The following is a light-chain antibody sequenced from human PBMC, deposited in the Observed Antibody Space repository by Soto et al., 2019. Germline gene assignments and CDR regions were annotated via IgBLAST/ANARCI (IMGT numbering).Light chain of an antibody. Sequence: QSALTQPASVSGSPGQSITISCTGTSSDIGFYDFVSWYQHHPGKAPKLLIYGVSHRPSGVSIRFSGSKSVNTASLTISGLQAEDEADYFCASSTATNPLVVFGGGTKLTVL. CDR2: GVS. V-gene: IGLV2-14*03. CDR1: SSDIGFYDF. CDR3: ASSTATNPLVV. J-gene: IGLJ2*01.